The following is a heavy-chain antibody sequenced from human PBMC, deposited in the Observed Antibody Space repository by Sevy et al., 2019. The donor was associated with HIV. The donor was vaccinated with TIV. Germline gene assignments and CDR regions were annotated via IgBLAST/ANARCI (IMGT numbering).Heavy chain of an antibody. CDR2: IYYSGST. V-gene: IGHV4-59*01. CDR3: ARGGGYSYGHQFDP. D-gene: IGHD5-18*01. Sequence: SETLSLTCTVSGGSISSYYWSWIRQPPGKGLEWIGYIYYSGSTNCNPSLKSRVTISVDTSKNQFSLKLSSVTAADTAVYYCARGGGYSYGHQFDPWGQGTLVTVSS. CDR1: GGSISSYY. J-gene: IGHJ5*02.